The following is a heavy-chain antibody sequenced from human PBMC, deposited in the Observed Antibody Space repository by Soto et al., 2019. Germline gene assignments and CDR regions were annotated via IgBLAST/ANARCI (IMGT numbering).Heavy chain of an antibody. CDR3: ARGRLYYYDSSGYPLGY. D-gene: IGHD3-22*01. CDR1: GFTFSDYY. J-gene: IGHJ4*02. Sequence: PGGSLRLSCAASGFTFSDYYMSWIRQAPGKGLEWVSYISSSSSYTNYADSVKGRFTISRDNAKSSLYLQMNSLRAEDTAVYYCARGRLYYYDSSGYPLGYWGQGTLVTVSS. V-gene: IGHV3-11*06. CDR2: ISSSSSYT.